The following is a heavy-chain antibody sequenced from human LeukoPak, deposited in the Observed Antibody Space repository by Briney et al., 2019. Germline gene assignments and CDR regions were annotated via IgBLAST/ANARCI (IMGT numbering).Heavy chain of an antibody. CDR3: ATETNGRHYDY. CDR1: GLTFSTSG. V-gene: IGHV3-21*06. CDR2: IGPTGSDR. D-gene: IGHD1-14*01. J-gene: IGHJ4*02. Sequence: GGSLRLSCTASGLTFSTSGFNWVRQAPGKGLEWVASIGPTGSDRYHADLIKGRFTISRDNANNFLYLQMNSLRAEDTAVYYCATETNGRHYDYWGQGTLVTVSS.